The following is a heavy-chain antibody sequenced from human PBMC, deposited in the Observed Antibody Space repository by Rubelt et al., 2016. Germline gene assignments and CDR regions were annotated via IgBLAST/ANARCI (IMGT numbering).Heavy chain of an antibody. Sequence: EVQLLESGGGLVQPGGSLRLSCEASGFSFSDRWMDWVRQAPGKGLEWVANINQNGGVTNYVDSVKGRFTISRDNVKNLLVLQRNSVRAEDTAVYYCATEVAVAGARGLAWEYWGQGTVVTVSS. CDR3: ATEVAVAGARGLAWEY. CDR2: INQNGGVT. D-gene: IGHD6-19*01. J-gene: IGHJ4*02. CDR1: GFSFSDRW. V-gene: IGHV3-7*01.